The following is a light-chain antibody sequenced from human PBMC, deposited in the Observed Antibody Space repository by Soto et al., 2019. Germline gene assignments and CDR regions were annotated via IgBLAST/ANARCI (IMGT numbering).Light chain of an antibody. V-gene: IGLV2-14*01. CDR1: SSDVGDYNY. CDR2: EVS. CDR3: SSYTTSSTGV. J-gene: IGLJ3*02. Sequence: QPVLTQPASVSGSPGQSITISCTGTSSDVGDYNYVSWYQHHPGKVPKLMIYEVSNRPSGVSNRFSGSKSGNTASLTISGLQAEDEADYYCSSYTTSSTGVFGGGTKLTVL.